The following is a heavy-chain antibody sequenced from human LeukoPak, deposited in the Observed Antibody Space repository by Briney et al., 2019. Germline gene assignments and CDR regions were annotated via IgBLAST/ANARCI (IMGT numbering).Heavy chain of an antibody. V-gene: IGHV3-15*01. J-gene: IGHJ4*02. D-gene: IGHD4-17*01. CDR2: IKSKTDGGTT. CDR1: GFTFSNAW. Sequence: GGSLRLSCAASGFTFSNAWMSWVRQAPGKGLEWVGRIKSKTDGGTTDYAAPVKGRFTISRDDSKNTLYLQMNSLKTEDTAVYYCTTDPLTYGDYHDYWGQGTLVTVSS. CDR3: TTDPLTYGDYHDY.